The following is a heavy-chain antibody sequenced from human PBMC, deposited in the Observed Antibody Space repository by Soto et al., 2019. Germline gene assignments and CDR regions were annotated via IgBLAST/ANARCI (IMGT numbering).Heavy chain of an antibody. CDR1: AFTFRSYS. CDR2: ISSTSNPI. Sequence: EVQLVESGGGLVKPGESLRLSCVDSAFTFRSYSMNWVRQAPGKGLEWVSSISSTSNPIFYADSLEGRFTISRDNTKNSLYLQMNSLRAEDTAVYYCVRGGRGYTRDDVFDIWGQGTTVTVSS. V-gene: IGHV3-21*06. CDR3: VRGGRGYTRDDVFDI. D-gene: IGHD2-2*02. J-gene: IGHJ6*02.